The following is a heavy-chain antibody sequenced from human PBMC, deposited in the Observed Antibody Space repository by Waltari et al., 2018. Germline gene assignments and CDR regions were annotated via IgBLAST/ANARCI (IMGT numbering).Heavy chain of an antibody. J-gene: IGHJ4*02. D-gene: IGHD3-22*01. CDR3: ARPRSPDYYDSSGYPYYFEY. Sequence: EVQLVQSGVEVKKPGESLKISCKGSGYSFTTYWIGWVRQVPGKGLEWMGIIYPGDSDTRYSPSFQGQVTISADKSISTAYLQWSSLKASDTAMYYCARPRSPDYYDSSGYPYYFEYWGQGTLVTVSS. CDR2: IYPGDSDT. CDR1: GYSFTTYW. V-gene: IGHV5-51*01.